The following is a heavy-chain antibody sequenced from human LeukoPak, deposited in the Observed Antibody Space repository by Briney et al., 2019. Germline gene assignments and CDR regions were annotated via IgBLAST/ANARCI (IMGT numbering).Heavy chain of an antibody. V-gene: IGHV3-33*01. CDR3: ARDSASTPLDY. Sequence: PGRSLRLPCATSGFTFSSYVIHWVRQAPGKGMEWVAVVSNDGRNEYYADSVQGRFSISRDNSKNTVYLQMNSLRAEDTAVYYCARDSASTPLDYWGEGTLVTVSS. D-gene: IGHD1-26*01. J-gene: IGHJ4*02. CDR1: GFTFSSYV. CDR2: VSNDGRNE.